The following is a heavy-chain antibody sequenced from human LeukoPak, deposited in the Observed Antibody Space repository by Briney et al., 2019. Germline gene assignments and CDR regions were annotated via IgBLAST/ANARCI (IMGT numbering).Heavy chain of an antibody. CDR1: AYSFSTYD. V-gene: IGHV1-8*03. CDR2: MNPDSGNT. J-gene: IGHJ5*02. Sequence: ASVTVSCKASAYSFSTYDINWVRQAPGQGLEWMGWMNPDSGNTGYAQKFQGRVTITADKSTSTAYMELSSLRSEDTAVYYCARDDYGDSKGRFDPWGQGTLVTVSS. D-gene: IGHD4-17*01. CDR3: ARDDYGDSKGRFDP.